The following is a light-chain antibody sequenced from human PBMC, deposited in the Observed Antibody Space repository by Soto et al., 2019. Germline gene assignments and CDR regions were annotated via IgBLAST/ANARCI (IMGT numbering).Light chain of an antibody. CDR1: QSISSY. Sequence: DIQMTQSPSSLSAAVGDRVTITCRASQSISSYLNWYQQKPGKAPKLLIYAASSLQSGVPSRFSGSGSGTEFTLTISSLQSEDFAVYYCQQYNTYWTFGQGTKVDIK. V-gene: IGKV1-39*01. CDR3: QQYNTYWT. CDR2: AAS. J-gene: IGKJ1*01.